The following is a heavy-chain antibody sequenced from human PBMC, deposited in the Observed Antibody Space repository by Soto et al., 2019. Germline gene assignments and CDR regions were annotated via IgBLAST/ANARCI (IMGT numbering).Heavy chain of an antibody. CDR2: IYYSGST. D-gene: IGHD3-3*01. CDR3: AREISYDFWTTRYYFDY. V-gene: IGHV4-31*03. Sequence: SETLSLTCTVSGGSISSGGYYWSWIRQHPGKGLEWIGYIYYSGSTYYNPSLKSRVTISVDTSKNQFSLKLSSVTAADTAVYYCAREISYDFWTTRYYFDYWGQGTLVTVS. CDR1: GGSISSGGYY. J-gene: IGHJ4*02.